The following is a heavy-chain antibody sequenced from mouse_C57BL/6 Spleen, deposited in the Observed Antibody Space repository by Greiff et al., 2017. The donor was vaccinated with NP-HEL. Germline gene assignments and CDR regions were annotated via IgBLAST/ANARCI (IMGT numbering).Heavy chain of an antibody. J-gene: IGHJ2*01. Sequence: QVQLQQPGAELVKPGASVKMSCKASGYTFTSYWITWVKQRPGQGLEWIGDIYPGSGSTNYNEKFKSKATLTVDTSSSTAYMQLRSLTSEDSAVYYCARSPAQSYYFDYWGQGTTLTVSS. D-gene: IGHD3-2*02. V-gene: IGHV1-55*01. CDR3: ARSPAQSYYFDY. CDR1: GYTFTSYW. CDR2: IYPGSGST.